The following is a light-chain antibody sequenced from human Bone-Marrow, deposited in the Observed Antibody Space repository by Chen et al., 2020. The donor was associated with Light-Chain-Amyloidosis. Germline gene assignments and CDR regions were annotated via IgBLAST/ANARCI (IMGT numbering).Light chain of an antibody. CDR3: SSYGGNSTLV. J-gene: IGLJ2*01. CDR1: NRDAGGYKY. Sequence: QSDLTQPASVSGSPGQTITISCTGSNRDAGGYKYVSWYQQHPGEAPKLTIYDVRNRPSGISTRFSVSKSGNTASLTISGLRAEDEAIYYCSSYGGNSTLVFGGGTKLTVL. CDR2: DVR. V-gene: IGLV2-14*03.